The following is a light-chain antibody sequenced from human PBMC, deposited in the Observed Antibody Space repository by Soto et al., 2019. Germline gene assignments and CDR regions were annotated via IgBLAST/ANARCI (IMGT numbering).Light chain of an antibody. V-gene: IGKV2-30*02. CDR1: QSLVHSDGIFY. CDR2: KVS. Sequence: DVVLTQSPLSLPVTLGQPASISCRSSQSLVHSDGIFYLNWCQQRPGQSPRRLIYKVSNRDYGVPDRFSGSGSGTDFTLEISRVEAEDVGVYYCMQGSHWPYTFGQGTKLEIK. J-gene: IGKJ2*01. CDR3: MQGSHWPYT.